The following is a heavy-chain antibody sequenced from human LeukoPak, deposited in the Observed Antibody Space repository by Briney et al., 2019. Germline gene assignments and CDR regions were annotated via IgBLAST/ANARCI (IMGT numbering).Heavy chain of an antibody. D-gene: IGHD1-14*01. CDR1: GGSVSSSGSY. J-gene: IGHJ4*02. CDR2: IYYSGST. Sequence: SETLSLTCTVSGGSVSSSGSYWSWIRQPPGKGLEWFAYIYYSGSTNYNPSLKSRVTMSVDTSKNQFSLKLSSVTAADTAVYYCAGREPSRLDYWGQGTLVTVSS. V-gene: IGHV4-61*08. CDR3: AGREPSRLDY.